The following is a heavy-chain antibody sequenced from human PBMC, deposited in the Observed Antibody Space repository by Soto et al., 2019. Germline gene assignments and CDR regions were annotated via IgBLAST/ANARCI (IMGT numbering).Heavy chain of an antibody. CDR1: GYTFTSYG. CDR3: ARLDLAFWSGYRPLEY. J-gene: IGHJ4*02. D-gene: IGHD3-3*01. Sequence: QVQLVQSGAEVKKPGASVKVSCKASGYTFTSYGISWVRQAPGQGLEWMGWISAYNGNTNYAQKLQVRVTMTTDTPTSTAYMELRSLRSDDTAVYYCARLDLAFWSGYRPLEYWGQGTLVTVSS. CDR2: ISAYNGNT. V-gene: IGHV1-18*01.